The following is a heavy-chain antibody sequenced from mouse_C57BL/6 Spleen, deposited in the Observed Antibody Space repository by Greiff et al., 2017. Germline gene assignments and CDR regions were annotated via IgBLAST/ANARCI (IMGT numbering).Heavy chain of an antibody. V-gene: IGHV1-9*01. CDR2: ILPGSGST. Sequence: LEESGAELMKPGASVKLSCKATGYTFTGYWIEWVKQRPGHGLEWIGEILPGSGSTTYNEKFKGKATFTADTSSNAAYMQLSDQTTGDSAISYWESPRYGWDAMDYWGQGTSVTVSS. D-gene: IGHD1-2*01. CDR3: ESPRYGWDAMDY. J-gene: IGHJ4*01. CDR1: GYTFTGYW.